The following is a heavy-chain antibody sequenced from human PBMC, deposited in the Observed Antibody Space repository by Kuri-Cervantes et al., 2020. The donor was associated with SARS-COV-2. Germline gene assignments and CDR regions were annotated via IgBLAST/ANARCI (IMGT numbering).Heavy chain of an antibody. CDR1: GFNFSSYS. CDR3: ARDGSRYSTSSFNYYYYMDV. J-gene: IGHJ6*03. Sequence: GGSLRLSCAASGFNFSSYSINWVRQAPGKGLEWVSFISSSSNYIYYADSLKGRFTISRDNAKNSLYLQMNSPRAEDTAVYYCARDGSRYSTSSFNYYYYMDVWGKGTTVTVSS. V-gene: IGHV3-21*03. D-gene: IGHD6-6*01. CDR2: ISSSSNYI.